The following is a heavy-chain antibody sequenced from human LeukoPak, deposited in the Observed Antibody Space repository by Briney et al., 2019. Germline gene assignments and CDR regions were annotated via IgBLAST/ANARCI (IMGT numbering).Heavy chain of an antibody. J-gene: IGHJ3*02. V-gene: IGHV4-59*01. CDR2: IYYSGST. CDR3: ARPGLGFDAFDI. D-gene: IGHD2-15*01. CDR1: GGSISSYY. Sequence: PSETLFLTCTVSGGSISSYYWSWIRQPPGKGLEWIGYIYYSGSTNYNPSLKSRVTISVDTSKNQFSLKLSSVTAADTAVYYCARPGLGFDAFDIWGQGTMVTVSS.